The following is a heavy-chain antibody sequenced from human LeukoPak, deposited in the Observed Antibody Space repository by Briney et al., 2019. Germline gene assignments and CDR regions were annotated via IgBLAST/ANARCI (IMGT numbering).Heavy chain of an antibody. V-gene: IGHV4-59*01. Sequence: SGTLSLTCTVSGGSISSYYWSWIRQPPGKGLEWIGYIYYSGSTNYNPSLKSRVTISVDTSKNQFSLKLSSVTAADTALYYCARDRGYCSGGSCYSRAWFDPWGQGTLVSVSS. CDR2: IYYSGST. D-gene: IGHD2-15*01. J-gene: IGHJ5*02. CDR1: GGSISSYY. CDR3: ARDRGYCSGGSCYSRAWFDP.